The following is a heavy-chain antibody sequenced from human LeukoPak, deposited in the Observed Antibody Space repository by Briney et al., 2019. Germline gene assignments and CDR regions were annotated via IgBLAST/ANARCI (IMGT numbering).Heavy chain of an antibody. Sequence: PGRSLRLSCAASGFTLGKYAMKCDSQAPGRGLEWVSSISGSSSYIYYADSVKGRFPISRDNAKNSLYLQMNSLRAEDTAVYYCARDRVGTSLAGSDYWGQGTLVTVSS. D-gene: IGHD2-2*01. V-gene: IGHV3-21*01. CDR1: GFTLGKYA. CDR3: ARDRVGTSLAGSDY. CDR2: ISGSSSYI. J-gene: IGHJ4*02.